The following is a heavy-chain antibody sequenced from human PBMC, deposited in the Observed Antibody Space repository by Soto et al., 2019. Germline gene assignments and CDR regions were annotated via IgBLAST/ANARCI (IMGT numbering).Heavy chain of an antibody. V-gene: IGHV1-69*12. Sequence: QVQLVQSGAEVKKPGSSVKVSCKASGGTFSSYAISWVRQAPGQGLEWMGGIIPIFGTANYAQKFQGRVXIXAXXSPSTAYMERSSLRSEDTAVYSCASRDYGDRPFRPWDEGTLVTVSS. CDR1: GGTFSSYA. CDR3: ASRDYGDRPFRP. D-gene: IGHD4-17*01. CDR2: IIPIFGTA. J-gene: IGHJ5*02.